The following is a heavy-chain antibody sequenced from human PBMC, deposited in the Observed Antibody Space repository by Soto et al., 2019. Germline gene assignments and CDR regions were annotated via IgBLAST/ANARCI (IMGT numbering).Heavy chain of an antibody. D-gene: IGHD2-21*01. J-gene: IGHJ4*02. Sequence: GGSLILSSASSGFKFSNYAMSWVRQAPGKGLEWVSLISATGGGTYYADSVKGRFTISRDNSHNTLYLQVHSLTAEDTAVYYCAKDRRAGGNSAFYSAFWGQGAQVTVSP. V-gene: IGHV3-23*01. CDR1: GFKFSNYA. CDR2: ISATGGGT. CDR3: AKDRRAGGNSAFYSAF.